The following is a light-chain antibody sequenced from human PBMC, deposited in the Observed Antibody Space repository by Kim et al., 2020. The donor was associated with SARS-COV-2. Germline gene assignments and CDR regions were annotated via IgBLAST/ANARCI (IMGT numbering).Light chain of an antibody. CDR1: KLGDKY. CDR2: QDS. V-gene: IGLV3-1*01. CDR3: QAWDTSTDVV. J-gene: IGLJ2*01. Sequence: SYELTQPPSVSVSPGQTASITCSGDKLGDKYACWYQQKPGQSPVLVIYQDSKRPSGIPERFSGSNSGNTATLTISGTQTIDEADYYCQAWDTSTDVVFGG.